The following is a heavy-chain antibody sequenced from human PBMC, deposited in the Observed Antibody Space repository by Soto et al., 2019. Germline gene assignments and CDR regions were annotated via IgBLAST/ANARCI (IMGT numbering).Heavy chain of an antibody. Sequence: SETLSLTCTVSGASISRGGHYWSWIRQHPGKGLEWIGYIYYSVSTHYNPSLKSRVTISVDTSKNQFSLRLSSVTAADTAVYYCARDRGNADAFDIWGQGTMVTVSS. D-gene: IGHD3-10*01. J-gene: IGHJ3*02. CDR3: ARDRGNADAFDI. V-gene: IGHV4-31*03. CDR2: IYYSVST. CDR1: GASISRGGHY.